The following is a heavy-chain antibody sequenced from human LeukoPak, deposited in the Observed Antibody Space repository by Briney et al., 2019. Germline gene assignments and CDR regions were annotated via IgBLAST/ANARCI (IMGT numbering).Heavy chain of an antibody. D-gene: IGHD4-23*01. Sequence: TGGSLRLSCAASGFTFSDHYMDWVRQAPGKGLEWVGRSRNKANSYTTEYAASVKGRFIISRDDSKNSLYLQMNSLKTEDTAVYYCARDLDYGGNSDAFDIWGQGTMVTVSS. V-gene: IGHV3-72*01. J-gene: IGHJ3*02. CDR2: SRNKANSYTT. CDR3: ARDLDYGGNSDAFDI. CDR1: GFTFSDHY.